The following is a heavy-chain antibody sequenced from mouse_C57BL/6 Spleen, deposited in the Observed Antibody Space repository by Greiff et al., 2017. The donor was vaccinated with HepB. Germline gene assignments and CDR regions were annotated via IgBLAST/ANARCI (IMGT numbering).Heavy chain of an antibody. D-gene: IGHD1-1*01. Sequence: VQLKESGAELVRPGASVTLSCKASGYTFTDYEMHWVKQTPVHGLEWIGAIDPETGGTAYNQKFKGKAILTADKSSSTAYMELRSLTSEDSAVYYCTRGDYGSSQFAYWGQGTLVTVSA. CDR3: TRGDYGSSQFAY. CDR1: GYTFTDYE. CDR2: IDPETGGT. V-gene: IGHV1-15*01. J-gene: IGHJ3*01.